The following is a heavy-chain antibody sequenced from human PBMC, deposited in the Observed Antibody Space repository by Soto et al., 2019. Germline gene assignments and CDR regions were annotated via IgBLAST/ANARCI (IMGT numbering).Heavy chain of an antibody. J-gene: IGHJ4*02. CDR3: AKGPDRYYDFWSGYWHFDY. V-gene: IGHV3-23*01. D-gene: IGHD3-3*01. Sequence: EVQLLESGGGLVQPGGSLRLSCAASGFTFIRYAMSWVRQAPGKGLERVSAISGSGGSTYYAYSVKGRFTISRDNSKNPLYLQMNSLRAEVTAVYYCAKGPDRYYDFWSGYWHFDYWGQGTLVTVSS. CDR1: GFTFIRYA. CDR2: ISGSGGST.